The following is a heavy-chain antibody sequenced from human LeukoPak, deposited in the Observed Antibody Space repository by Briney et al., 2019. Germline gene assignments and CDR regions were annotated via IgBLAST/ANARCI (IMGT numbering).Heavy chain of an antibody. Sequence: GESLKISCKGSGYSFTSYRIGWGREMPGKGLEWMGIIYPGDSDTSYRQSFQGQVTISADKSISTAYLQWSSLKASDTAMYYCARSGRTYYFDYWGQGTLVTVSS. V-gene: IGHV5-51*01. D-gene: IGHD1-26*01. CDR2: IYPGDSDT. J-gene: IGHJ4*02. CDR3: ARSGRTYYFDY. CDR1: GYSFTSYR.